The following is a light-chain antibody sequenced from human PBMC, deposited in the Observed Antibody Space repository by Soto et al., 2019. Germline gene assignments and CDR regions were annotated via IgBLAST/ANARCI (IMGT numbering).Light chain of an antibody. CDR1: QNIRSW. V-gene: IGKV1-5*03. CDR2: KAS. Sequence: DIQMTHSPSTLSASCWDRVTIACRASQNIRSWLAWYQQKPGKAPRLLIYKASSLESGVPSRFSGSGSGTEFTLTISSLQPDDSATYYCQQYDSSSTFGGGTKVDI. CDR3: QQYDSSST. J-gene: IGKJ4*02.